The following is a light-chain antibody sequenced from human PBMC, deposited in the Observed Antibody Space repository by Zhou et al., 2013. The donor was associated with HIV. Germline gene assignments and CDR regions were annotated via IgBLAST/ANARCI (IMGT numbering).Light chain of an antibody. J-gene: IGKJ1*01. V-gene: IGKV1-5*03. Sequence: DVQLTQSPSTLSASVGDTVTITCRARQTISPWVAWYQQKPGKAPKVLIYKASSLQSGVPSRFSGSGYGADFTLTIAGLQPEDFATYYCQQTSNTPWTFGQGTKVEIK. CDR2: KAS. CDR3: QQTSNTPWT. CDR1: QTISPW.